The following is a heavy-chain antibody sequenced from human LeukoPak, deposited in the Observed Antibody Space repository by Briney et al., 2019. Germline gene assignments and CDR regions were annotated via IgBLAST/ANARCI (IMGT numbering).Heavy chain of an antibody. V-gene: IGHV4-61*02. CDR3: ARDLGNYYDSSGYFAFDI. CDR2: IYTSGST. CDR1: GGSISSGSYY. Sequence: SQTLSLTCTVSGGSISSGSYYWSWIRQPAGKGLEWNGRIYTSGSTNYNPSLKSRVTISVDTSKNQFSLKLSSVTAADTAVYYCARDLGNYYDSSGYFAFDIWGQGTMVTVSS. J-gene: IGHJ3*02. D-gene: IGHD3-22*01.